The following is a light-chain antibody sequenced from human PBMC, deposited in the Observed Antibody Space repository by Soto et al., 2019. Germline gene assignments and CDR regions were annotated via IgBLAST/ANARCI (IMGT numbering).Light chain of an antibody. CDR3: QQYNSYSPNT. Sequence: DIQMTQSPSTLSASVGDRVTITCRASQSISNWLAWYQQKPGKAPKVLIYDASSLESGVPSRFSGSGSGTEFTLTISSLQPDDFATNYCQQYNSYSPNTFGQGTKLEIK. CDR1: QSISNW. V-gene: IGKV1-5*01. CDR2: DAS. J-gene: IGKJ2*01.